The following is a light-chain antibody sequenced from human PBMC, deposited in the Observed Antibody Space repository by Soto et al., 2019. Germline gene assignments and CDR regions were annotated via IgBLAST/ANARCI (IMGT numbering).Light chain of an antibody. CDR3: QSYDTRLSAVV. V-gene: IGLV1-40*01. CDR1: SSNIGAGYA. CDR2: GDN. J-gene: IGLJ2*01. Sequence: QLVLTQPPSVSGAPGQRLTIACTGSSSNIGAGYAVHWHQHLPGRAPKLLVYGDNNRPSGLPDRFSGSESGTSAYLTITGLQAEDEAHYYCQSYDTRLSAVVFGGGTKLTVL.